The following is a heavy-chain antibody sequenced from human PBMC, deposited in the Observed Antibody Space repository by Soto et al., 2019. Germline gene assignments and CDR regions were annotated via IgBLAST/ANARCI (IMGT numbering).Heavy chain of an antibody. D-gene: IGHD2-2*01. J-gene: IGHJ4*02. CDR3: AKCMGTTSCRNSDS. V-gene: IGHV3-23*01. Sequence: EVQLLESGGGLIQPGGSLRLSCAASGFTFSSYAMSWVRQAPGKGLEWVSSLSGSGGSTYYADSVKGRFTISRDNSKNTLYLQMNSLRAEDTAVFYCAKCMGTTSCRNSDSWGQGTLVTVSS. CDR1: GFTFSSYA. CDR2: LSGSGGST.